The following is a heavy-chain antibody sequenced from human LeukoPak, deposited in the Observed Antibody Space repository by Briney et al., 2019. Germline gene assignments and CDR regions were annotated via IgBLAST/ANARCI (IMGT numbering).Heavy chain of an antibody. CDR3: ARDFQLVRMWFDY. CDR1: GYTFTGYY. Sequence: ASVKVSCKASGYTFTGYYMHWVRQAPGQGLEWMGWINPNSGGTNYAQKFQGRVTMTRDTSISTAYMELSRRRSDDTAVYYCARDFQLVRMWFDYWGQGTLVAVSS. D-gene: IGHD6-13*01. J-gene: IGHJ4*02. CDR2: INPNSGGT. V-gene: IGHV1-2*02.